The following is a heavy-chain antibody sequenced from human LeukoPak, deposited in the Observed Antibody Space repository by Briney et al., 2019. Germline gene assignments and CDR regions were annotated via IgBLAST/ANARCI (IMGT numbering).Heavy chain of an antibody. CDR1: GFTFSTYA. Sequence: GGSLRLSCAASGFTFSTYAMNWVRQAPGKGLEWVSYITNNGSTIYYADSVKGRFTISRDKAENSLYLQMNSLRAEDTAIYYFAEIRGGSGIDYWGQGTMVTVSS. CDR3: AEIRGGSGIDY. J-gene: IGHJ4*02. D-gene: IGHD3-10*01. V-gene: IGHV3-48*03. CDR2: ITNNGSTI.